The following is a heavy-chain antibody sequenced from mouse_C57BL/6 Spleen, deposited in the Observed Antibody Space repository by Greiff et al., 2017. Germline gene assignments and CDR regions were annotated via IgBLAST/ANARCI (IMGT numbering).Heavy chain of an antibody. CDR3: ASTGTSWYFDV. Sequence: QVQLQQPGAELVRPGTSVKLSCKASGYTFTSYWMHWVKQRPGQGLEWIGVIDPSDSYTNYNQKFKGKATLTVDTSSSTAYMQLSSLTSEDSAVYYCASTGTSWYFDVWGTGTTVTVSS. V-gene: IGHV1-59*01. J-gene: IGHJ1*03. CDR2: IDPSDSYT. CDR1: GYTFTSYW. D-gene: IGHD4-1*02.